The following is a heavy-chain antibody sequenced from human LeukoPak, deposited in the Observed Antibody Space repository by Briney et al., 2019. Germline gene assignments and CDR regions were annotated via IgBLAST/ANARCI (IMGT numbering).Heavy chain of an antibody. J-gene: IGHJ4*02. D-gene: IGHD3-3*01. CDR1: GFTFSGYW. CDR3: ARDAFGVDKSPF. CDR2: INSDGSST. V-gene: IGHV3-74*01. Sequence: GGSLRLSCAASGFTFSGYWMHWVRQAPGKGLVWVSRINSDGSSTSYADSVKGRFTISRDNAKNTGYLQMNSLTAEDTGVYYCARDAFGVDKSPFWGQGTLVTVSS.